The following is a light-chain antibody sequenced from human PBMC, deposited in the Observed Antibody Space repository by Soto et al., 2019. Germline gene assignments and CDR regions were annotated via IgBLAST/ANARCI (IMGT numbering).Light chain of an antibody. J-gene: IGKJ1*01. CDR3: QQYNDWPLT. V-gene: IGKV3-15*01. CDR1: QSVNSN. Sequence: EILMTQAPATLSVSPGERATLSCRASQSVNSNLAWYQQKPGQAPRLLIYGASSRATGIPARFSGSGSGTEFTLTITSLQSEDFALYYCQQYNDWPLTFGQGTKVDIK. CDR2: GAS.